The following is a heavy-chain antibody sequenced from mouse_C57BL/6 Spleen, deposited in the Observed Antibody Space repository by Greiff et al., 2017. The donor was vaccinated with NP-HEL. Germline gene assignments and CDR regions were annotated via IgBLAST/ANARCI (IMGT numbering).Heavy chain of an antibody. CDR1: GFTFSDYY. V-gene: IGHV5-12*01. CDR2: ISNGGGST. Sequence: EVKLVESGGGLVQPGGSLKLSCAASGFTFSDYYMYWVRQTPEKRLEWVAYISNGGGSTYYPDTVKGRFTISRDNAKNTLYLQMSRLKSEDTAMYYCARAGLAHFDYWGQGTTLTVSS. J-gene: IGHJ2*01. D-gene: IGHD3-3*01. CDR3: ARAGLAHFDY.